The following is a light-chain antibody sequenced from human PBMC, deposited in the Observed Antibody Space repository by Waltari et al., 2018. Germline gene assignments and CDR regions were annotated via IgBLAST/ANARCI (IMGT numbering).Light chain of an antibody. Sequence: EVVLTQSPGTLSLSPGERATLFCRASQSISRYLVWYQQRPGQAPRLLIYGASIRDAGIPDRFSGSGSGTDFTLSISRLEPEDFAVYYCQNHERLPATFGQGTRVEIK. CDR1: QSISRY. CDR3: QNHERLPAT. J-gene: IGKJ1*01. V-gene: IGKV3-20*01. CDR2: GAS.